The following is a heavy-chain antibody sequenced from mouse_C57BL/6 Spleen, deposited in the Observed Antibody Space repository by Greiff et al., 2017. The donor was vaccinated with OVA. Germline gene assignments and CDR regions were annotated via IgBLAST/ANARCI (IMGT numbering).Heavy chain of an antibody. J-gene: IGHJ3*01. CDR3: ARWGDYDALAY. Sequence: QVQLQQPGAELVKPGASVKLSCKASGYTFTSYWMQWVKQRHGQGLEWIGEIDPSDSYTNYNQKFKGKATLTVDTSSSTAYMQLSSLTSEDSAVYYCARWGDYDALAYWGQGTLVTVSA. V-gene: IGHV1-50*01. D-gene: IGHD2-4*01. CDR1: GYTFTSYW. CDR2: IDPSDSYT.